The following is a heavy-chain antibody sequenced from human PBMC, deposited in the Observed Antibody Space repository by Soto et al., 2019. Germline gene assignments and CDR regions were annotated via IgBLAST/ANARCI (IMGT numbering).Heavy chain of an antibody. CDR2: INHSGVT. V-gene: IGHV4-34*01. J-gene: IGHJ4*02. CDR3: ARGQCRRDY. Sequence: QVQLQQWGAGLLKPSETLSLTCAVYGGSFTGHYWNWIRQPPGKGLEWIWEINHSGVTTYNPSLKSRVTISVDTSNKQFVLNLRSVTAADTAVYYCARGQCRRDYWGQGTLVTVSS. CDR1: GGSFTGHY.